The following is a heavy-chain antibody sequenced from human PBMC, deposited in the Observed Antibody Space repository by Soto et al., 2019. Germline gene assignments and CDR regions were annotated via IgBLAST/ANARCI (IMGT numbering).Heavy chain of an antibody. D-gene: IGHD3-22*01. Sequence: GGSLRLSCAASGFTFSIYAMNWVRQAPGKGLEWVSSISSSNSYIYYADSVKGRFTISRDNAKNSLYLQMHSLRAEDTAVYYCARDLLGGYSSWGQGTLVTVSS. V-gene: IGHV3-21*01. CDR2: ISSSNSYI. CDR3: ARDLLGGYSS. CDR1: GFTFSIYA. J-gene: IGHJ5*02.